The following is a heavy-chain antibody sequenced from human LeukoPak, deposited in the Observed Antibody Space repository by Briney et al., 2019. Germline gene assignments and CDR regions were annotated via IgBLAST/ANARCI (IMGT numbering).Heavy chain of an antibody. CDR3: ATETNGRHYDY. CDR1: GLTFSTAG. V-gene: IGHV3-21*06. CDR2: IGPTGLDR. J-gene: IGHJ4*02. D-gene: IGHD1-14*01. Sequence: GGSLRLSCTTSGLTFSTAGLNWVRQAPGKGLEWVASIGPTGLDRYHADSIKGRFTISRDNANNFLYLQMDSLRAEDTAVYYCATETNGRHYDYWGQGTLLNLSS.